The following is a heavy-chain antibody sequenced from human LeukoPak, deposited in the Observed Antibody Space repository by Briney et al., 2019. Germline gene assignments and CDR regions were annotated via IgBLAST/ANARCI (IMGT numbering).Heavy chain of an antibody. CDR3: ARGKQQWLGPLYYYYYYMGV. J-gene: IGHJ6*03. V-gene: IGHV1-8*03. Sequence: ASVKVSCKASGYTFTSYDINWARQATGQGLEWMGWMNPNSGNTGYAQKFQGRVTITRNTSISTAYMVLSRLRSEDTAVYYCARGKQQWLGPLYYYYYYMGVWGKGTTVTVSS. CDR2: MNPNSGNT. CDR1: GYTFTSYD. D-gene: IGHD6-19*01.